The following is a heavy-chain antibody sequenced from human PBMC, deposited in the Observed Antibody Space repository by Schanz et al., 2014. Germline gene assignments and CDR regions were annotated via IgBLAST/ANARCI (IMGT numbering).Heavy chain of an antibody. CDR2: IYSRGGT. CDR3: ASRSVYAPT. V-gene: IGHV3-66*01. CDR1: GFNVGNNY. J-gene: IGHJ5*02. Sequence: EVQLEVSGGGLVQPGGSLRLSCEASGFNVGNNYMSWVRQPPGKGLECISIIYSRGGTFHADSVKGRFTISRDKSKNTLYLEMNSLRAVGTAVYYCASRSVYAPTWGQGILVTVSS. D-gene: IGHD2-8*01.